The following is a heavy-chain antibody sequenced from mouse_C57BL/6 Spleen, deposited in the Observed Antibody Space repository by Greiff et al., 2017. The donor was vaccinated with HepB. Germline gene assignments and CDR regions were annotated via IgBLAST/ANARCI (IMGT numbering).Heavy chain of an antibody. CDR1: GYTFTSYW. CDR3: ARKDYDGAY. V-gene: IGHV1-61*01. Sequence: QVQLQQPGAELVRPGSSVKLSCKASGYTFTSYWMDWVKQRPGQGLEWIGNIYPSDSETHYNQKFKDKATLTVDKSSSTAYMQLSSLTSEDSAVYCCARKDYDGAYWGQGTLVTVSA. CDR2: IYPSDSET. D-gene: IGHD2-4*01. J-gene: IGHJ3*01.